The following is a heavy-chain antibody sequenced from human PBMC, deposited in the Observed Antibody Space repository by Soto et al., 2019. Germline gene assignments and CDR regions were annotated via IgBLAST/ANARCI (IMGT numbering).Heavy chain of an antibody. CDR2: LYSGGTT. Sequence: EVQLVETGGGLIQPGESLRLACAASGFSVSTNYMSWVRQAPGKGLEWVSVLYSGGTTSYADSVKGRFTISRDNSKNMVFLQMDSLRGEDTAVYYCARGLGRVAARPPFDYWGQGTLVTVSS. V-gene: IGHV3-53*02. J-gene: IGHJ4*02. CDR3: ARGLGRVAARPPFDY. D-gene: IGHD6-6*01. CDR1: GFSVSTNY.